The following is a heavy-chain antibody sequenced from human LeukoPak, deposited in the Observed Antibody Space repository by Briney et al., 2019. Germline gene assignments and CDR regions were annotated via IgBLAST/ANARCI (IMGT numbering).Heavy chain of an antibody. J-gene: IGHJ4*02. Sequence: GGSLRLSCAASGFTFSSYWMSWVRQAPGTGLEWVASIKQDGSEKYYVDSVKGRFTISRDNAKSSLFLQMNSLRVEDTAVYYCARDYYASGSYYSGPVDYWGQGTLVTVSS. CDR1: GFTFSSYW. CDR2: IKQDGSEK. V-gene: IGHV3-7*01. CDR3: ARDYYASGSYYSGPVDY. D-gene: IGHD3-10*01.